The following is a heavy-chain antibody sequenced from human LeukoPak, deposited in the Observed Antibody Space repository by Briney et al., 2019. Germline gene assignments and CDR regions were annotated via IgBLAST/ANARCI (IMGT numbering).Heavy chain of an antibody. Sequence: SETLSLTCTVSGGSISSYYWSWIRQPPGKGLEWIGYIYYSGTTNYNPSLKSRVTISVDTSKNQFSLELSSLTAADTAVYYCARGGAFDIWGQGTMVTVSS. CDR3: ARGGAFDI. J-gene: IGHJ3*02. D-gene: IGHD3-16*01. V-gene: IGHV4-59*08. CDR1: GGSISSYY. CDR2: IYYSGTT.